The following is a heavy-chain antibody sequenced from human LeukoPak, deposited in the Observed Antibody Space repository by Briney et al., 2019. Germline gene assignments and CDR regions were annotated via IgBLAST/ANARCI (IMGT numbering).Heavy chain of an antibody. J-gene: IGHJ5*02. V-gene: IGHV4-39*01. CDR1: GGSISSNTYY. D-gene: IGHD5/OR15-5a*01. Sequence: SETLSLTCTVSGGSISSNTYYWGWIRRPPGKGLEWIGNIPYSGSTYYNPSLKSRVTISVDTSKNQFSLNLSSLTAADTAVYYCATSDTVSTYNWFDPWGQGTLVTGSS. CDR2: IPYSGST. CDR3: ATSDTVSTYNWFDP.